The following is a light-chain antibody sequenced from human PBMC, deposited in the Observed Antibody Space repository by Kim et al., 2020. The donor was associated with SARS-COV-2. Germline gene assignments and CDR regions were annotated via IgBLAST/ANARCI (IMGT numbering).Light chain of an antibody. CDR1: QSINSL. CDR3: QQYNIPPLT. J-gene: IGKJ4*01. Sequence: DIQMTQSPSTLSASVGDRVTITCRASQSINSLLAWHQQKPGKSPKVLIYKASTLESGVPSRFSGSGSGTEFTLTISSLQPDDFATYYCQQYNIPPLTFGGGTKVDIK. V-gene: IGKV1-5*03. CDR2: KAS.